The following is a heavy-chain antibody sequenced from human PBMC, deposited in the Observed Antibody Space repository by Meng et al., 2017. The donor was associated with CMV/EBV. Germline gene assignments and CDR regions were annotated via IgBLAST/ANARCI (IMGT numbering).Heavy chain of an antibody. CDR2: IYSGGST. V-gene: IGHV3-53*05. Sequence: GGSLRLSCAASGFTVSSNYMSWVRQAPGKGLEWVSVIYSGGSTYYADSVKGRFTISRDNSKNTLYLQMNSLRAEDTAVYYCAREGCSSTSCYYYYYGMDVWGQGTTVTVSS. CDR3: AREGCSSTSCYYYYYGMDV. D-gene: IGHD2-2*01. CDR1: GFTVSSNY. J-gene: IGHJ6*02.